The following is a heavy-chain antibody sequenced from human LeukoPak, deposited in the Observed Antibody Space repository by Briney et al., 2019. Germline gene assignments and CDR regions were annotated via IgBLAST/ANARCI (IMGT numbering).Heavy chain of an antibody. V-gene: IGHV3-23*01. D-gene: IGHD5-24*01. CDR2: ISGSGGST. CDR3: ATGDGYNSRLDY. Sequence: GGSLTLSCAASGFTFSSYAMSWVRQAPGKGLEWVSTISGSGGSTYYADSVKGRFTISRDNSKNTLYLQMNSLRAEDTAVYYCATGDGYNSRLDYWGQGTLVTVSS. J-gene: IGHJ4*02. CDR1: GFTFSSYA.